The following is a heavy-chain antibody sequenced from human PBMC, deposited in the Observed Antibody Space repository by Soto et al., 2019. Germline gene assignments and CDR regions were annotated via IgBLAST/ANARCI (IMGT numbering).Heavy chain of an antibody. V-gene: IGHV3-74*01. Sequence: EVQLVEFGGGLVQPGGSLRLSCAASGFTFSSYWMHWVRQAPGKGLVWVSRINSDGSSTSYADSVKGRFTISRDNAKNTLYLQMNSLRAEDTAVYYCARSFGLAGENAFDIWGQGTMVTVSS. J-gene: IGHJ3*02. CDR2: INSDGSST. CDR3: ARSFGLAGENAFDI. D-gene: IGHD3-16*01. CDR1: GFTFSSYW.